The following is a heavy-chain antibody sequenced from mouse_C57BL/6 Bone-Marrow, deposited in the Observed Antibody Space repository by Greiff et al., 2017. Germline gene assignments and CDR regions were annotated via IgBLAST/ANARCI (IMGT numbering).Heavy chain of an antibody. CDR3: ARYYGNFYYFDD. Sequence: EVQLQQSGPELVKPGASVKISCKASGYSFTGYYMHWVKQSSEKSLEWIGDINPSTGGTSYNHKFKGKATLTVDKSSSTAYMLLKSLTSEDSAVYYCARYYGNFYYFDDWGQGTTLTVSS. J-gene: IGHJ2*01. V-gene: IGHV1-43*01. D-gene: IGHD2-1*01. CDR2: INPSTGGT. CDR1: GYSFTGYY.